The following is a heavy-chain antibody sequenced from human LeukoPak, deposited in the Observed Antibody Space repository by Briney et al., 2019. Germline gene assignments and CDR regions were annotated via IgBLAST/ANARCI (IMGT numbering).Heavy chain of an antibody. CDR2: IHRSGSP. CDR1: LDSTTSNF. Sequence: SETLSLTCTVSLDSTTSNFWSWVRQPPGEGLEWIGEIHRSGSPNYNPSLQSRVTISIDRSRNQIVLELSSVTAADTAVYYCAREILGGFNPGAYWGQGTLVTVSS. V-gene: IGHV4-4*02. CDR3: AREILGGFNPGAY. D-gene: IGHD1-14*01. J-gene: IGHJ4*02.